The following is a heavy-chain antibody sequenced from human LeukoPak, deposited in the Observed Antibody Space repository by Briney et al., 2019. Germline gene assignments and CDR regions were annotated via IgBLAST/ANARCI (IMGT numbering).Heavy chain of an antibody. Sequence: SETLSLTCAVYGGSFSGYYWSWIRQPPGKGLEWIGEINHSGSTNYNPSLKSRVTITVGTSKNQFSLKLSSVTAADTAVYYCASLSSRARDYWGQGTLVTVSS. CDR2: INHSGST. CDR3: ASLSSRARDY. CDR1: GGSFSGYY. V-gene: IGHV4-34*01. J-gene: IGHJ4*02.